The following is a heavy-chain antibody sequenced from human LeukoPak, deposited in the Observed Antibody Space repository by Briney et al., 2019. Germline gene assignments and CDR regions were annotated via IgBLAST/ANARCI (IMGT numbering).Heavy chain of an antibody. V-gene: IGHV3-74*01. CDR1: GFTFISYG. CDR2: INTDGSGT. D-gene: IGHD2-21*02. J-gene: IGHJ4*01. Sequence: GGSLRLSCAVSGFTFISYGIQWVRQAPGKGLAWVSRINTDGSGTAYADSVKGRFTISRDNAKNTLYLQMNSLRAEDTALYYCARELPREVTLDYWGQGTLVTVSS. CDR3: ARELPREVTLDY.